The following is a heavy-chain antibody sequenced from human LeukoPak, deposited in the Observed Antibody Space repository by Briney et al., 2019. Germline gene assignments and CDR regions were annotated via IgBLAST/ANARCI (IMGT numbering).Heavy chain of an antibody. V-gene: IGHV3-21*01. CDR1: GFTFSSYS. CDR3: ARAWQDIVVVPAAIGY. D-gene: IGHD2-2*01. Sequence: GGSLRLSCAASGFTFSSYSMNWVPQAPGKGLERVSSISSSSSYIYYADSVKGRFTISRDNAKNSLYLQMNSLRAEDTAVYYCARAWQDIVVVPAAIGYWGQGTLVTVSS. J-gene: IGHJ4*02. CDR2: ISSSSSYI.